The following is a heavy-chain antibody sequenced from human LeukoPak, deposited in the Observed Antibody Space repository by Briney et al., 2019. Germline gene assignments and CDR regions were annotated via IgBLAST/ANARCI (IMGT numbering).Heavy chain of an antibody. D-gene: IGHD6-13*01. J-gene: IGHJ5*02. CDR1: GFTFSSYG. CDR3: AKAPAGPEYSSSWKFGYNWFDP. Sequence: GGSLRLSCAASGFTFSSYGMSWVRQAPGKGLEWVSSIGDSRGSTYYADSVKGRFTISRDNSKNTLYLQVNSQRAEDTAVYYCAKAPAGPEYSSSWKFGYNWFDPWGQGTLVTVSS. CDR2: IGDSRGST. V-gene: IGHV3-23*01.